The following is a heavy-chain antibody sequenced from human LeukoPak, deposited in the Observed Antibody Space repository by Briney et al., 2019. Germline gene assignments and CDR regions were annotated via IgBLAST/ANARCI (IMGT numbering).Heavy chain of an antibody. CDR1: GFTFSSYG. V-gene: IGHV3-30*03. Sequence: PGGSLRLSCAASGFTFSSYGMHWVRQAPGKGLEWVAVISYDGSNKYYADSVKGRFTISRDNSKNTLYLQMNSLRAEDTAVYYCAAAGPDYYYGMDVWGQGTTVTVSS. CDR3: AAAGPDYYYGMDV. CDR2: ISYDGSNK. D-gene: IGHD6-13*01. J-gene: IGHJ6*02.